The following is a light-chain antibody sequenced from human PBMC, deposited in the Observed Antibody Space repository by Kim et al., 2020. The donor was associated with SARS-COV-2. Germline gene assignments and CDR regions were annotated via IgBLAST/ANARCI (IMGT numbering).Light chain of an antibody. V-gene: IGKV3-15*01. CDR1: QSINRN. Sequence: DIVMTQSPATLSVSPEEGVTLSCRASQSINRNVAWYQHKPGRAPRLLMYGASSRASGVPARFSGSGSGTDFTLSISSLQSEDFAIYYCQQYHDWTTFGQGTKVDIK. J-gene: IGKJ1*01. CDR3: QQYHDWTT. CDR2: GAS.